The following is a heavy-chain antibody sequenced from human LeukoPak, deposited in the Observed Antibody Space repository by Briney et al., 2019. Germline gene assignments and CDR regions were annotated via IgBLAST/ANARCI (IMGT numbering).Heavy chain of an antibody. D-gene: IGHD3-9*01. CDR3: ARAGRDFDWLLYVFDY. Sequence: ASVKVSCKASGGTFSSYAISWERQAPGQGLEWVGGIIPIFGTANYAQKFQGRVTITADKSTSTAYMELSSLRSEDTAVYYCARAGRDFDWLLYVFDYWGQGTLVTVSS. CDR2: IIPIFGTA. J-gene: IGHJ4*02. CDR1: GGTFSSYA. V-gene: IGHV1-69*06.